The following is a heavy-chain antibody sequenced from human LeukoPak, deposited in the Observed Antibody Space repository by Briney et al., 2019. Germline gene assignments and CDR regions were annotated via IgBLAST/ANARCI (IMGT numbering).Heavy chain of an antibody. CDR1: GFTFSSYE. J-gene: IGHJ4*02. V-gene: IGHV3-48*03. CDR2: ISSSGSTI. CDR3: ARDIQAAAGFDY. Sequence: GDSLRLSCAAWGFTFSSYETRWVRQAPGRGPQWVSYISSSGSTIYYADSVKGRFTISRDNAKNSLYLQMNSPRAEDTAVYYCARDIQAAAGFDYWGQGTLVTVSS. D-gene: IGHD6-13*01.